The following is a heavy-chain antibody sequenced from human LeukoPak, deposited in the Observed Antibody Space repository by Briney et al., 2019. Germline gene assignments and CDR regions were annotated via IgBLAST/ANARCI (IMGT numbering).Heavy chain of an antibody. J-gene: IGHJ4*02. V-gene: IGHV4-34*01. CDR3: AREEVRGVGSDY. D-gene: IGHD3-10*01. Sequence: SEALSLTCAVYVGSFSGYYWSWIRQPPGKGLEWIGEINHSGSTNYNPSLKSRVTISVDTSENQFSLKLSSATAADTAVYYCAREEVRGVGSDYWGQGTLVTVSS. CDR1: VGSFSGYY. CDR2: INHSGST.